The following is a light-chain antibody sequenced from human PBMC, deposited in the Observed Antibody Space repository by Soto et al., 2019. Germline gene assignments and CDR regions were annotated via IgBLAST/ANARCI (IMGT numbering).Light chain of an antibody. CDR2: DTS. J-gene: IGLJ1*01. CDR3: LLSYSATYV. V-gene: IGLV7-46*01. CDR1: TGAVASGHY. Sequence: QAVVTQEPSLTVSPGETVTLTCGSSTGAVASGHYTYWFQQKPGQAPRTLIYDTSNKHSWTPARFSGSLLGDKAALTLSGAQPEDEAEYYCLLSYSATYVFGTGTKVTVL.